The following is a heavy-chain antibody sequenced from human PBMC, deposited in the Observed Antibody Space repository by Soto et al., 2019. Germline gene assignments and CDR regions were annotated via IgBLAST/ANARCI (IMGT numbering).Heavy chain of an antibody. V-gene: IGHV4-59*01. CDR2: IYYSGST. D-gene: IGHD2-15*01. CDR1: GGSISSYY. Sequence: QVQLQESGPGLVKPSETLSLTCTVSGGSISSYYWSWIRQPPGKGLEWIGYIYYSGSTNYNPSLKRRVTLSVDTSKNQFSLKLRSVTAADTAVYYCASGGRSYCSGGSCYDLFDYWGQGTLVTVSS. CDR3: ASGGRSYCSGGSCYDLFDY. J-gene: IGHJ4*02.